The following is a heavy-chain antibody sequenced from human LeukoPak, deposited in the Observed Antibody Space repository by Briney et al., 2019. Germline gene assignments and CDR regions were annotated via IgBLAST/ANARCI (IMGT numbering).Heavy chain of an antibody. D-gene: IGHD5-18*01. CDR2: IWYDGSNK. Sequence: GGSLRLSCAASGFTFSSYAMSWVRQAPGKGLEWVAVIWYDGSNKYYADSVKGRFTISRDNSKNTLYLQMNSLRAEDTAVYYCARAEWESTAMADWYYYYYGMDVWGQGTTVTVSS. CDR1: GFTFSSYA. J-gene: IGHJ6*02. V-gene: IGHV3-33*08. CDR3: ARAEWESTAMADWYYYYYGMDV.